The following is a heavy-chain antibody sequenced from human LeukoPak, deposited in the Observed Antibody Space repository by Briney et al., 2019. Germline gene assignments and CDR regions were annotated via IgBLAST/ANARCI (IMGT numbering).Heavy chain of an antibody. D-gene: IGHD3-10*01. V-gene: IGHV3-66*01. CDR3: ARNDYGSGSYITLFDY. Sequence: GGSLRLSCAASGFTITSNYMSWVRQAPGKGLEWVSVIYSGGSAYYANSVKGRFTISRDNSKNTLYLQMNSLRAEDTAVYYCARNDYGSGSYITLFDYWGQGTLVTVSS. J-gene: IGHJ4*02. CDR1: GFTITSNY. CDR2: IYSGGSA.